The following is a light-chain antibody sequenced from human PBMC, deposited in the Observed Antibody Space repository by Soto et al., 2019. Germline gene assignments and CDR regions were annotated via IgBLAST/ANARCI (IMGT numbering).Light chain of an antibody. Sequence: DIPMTQSPSCLSASVGDRVPITCRASQTIRSWLAWYQQSPGNTPKLLIYNASTLKSGAPLSFSGSGSGSEFTLTISSPQPDDFATYHCQHYNSYSEAFGQGTKVDIK. CDR3: QHYNSYSEA. V-gene: IGKV1-5*03. CDR1: QTIRSW. CDR2: NAS. J-gene: IGKJ1*01.